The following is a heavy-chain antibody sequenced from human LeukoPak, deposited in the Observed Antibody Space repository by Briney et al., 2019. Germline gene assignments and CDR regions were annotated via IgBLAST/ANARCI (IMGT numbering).Heavy chain of an antibody. CDR3: AREEVAAADY. Sequence: GRSLRLSCAASGFTFSSYAMHWVRQAPGKGLEWVAVISYDGSNKYYADSVKGRFTISRDNAKNSLYLQMNSLRAEDTAVYYCAREEVAAADYWGQGTLVTVSS. D-gene: IGHD6-13*01. CDR2: ISYDGSNK. J-gene: IGHJ4*02. CDR1: GFTFSSYA. V-gene: IGHV3-30-3*01.